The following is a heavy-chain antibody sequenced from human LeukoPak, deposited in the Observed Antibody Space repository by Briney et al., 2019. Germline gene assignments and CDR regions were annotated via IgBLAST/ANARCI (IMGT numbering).Heavy chain of an antibody. CDR2: IWRGGNYK. CDR3: VIDPPDSGWAFWS. V-gene: IGHV3-33*01. J-gene: IGHJ5*02. CDR1: GFNFRMHA. D-gene: IGHD6-19*01. Sequence: GRSLTPSCSASGFNFRMHAMHWVRQAPGKGLEWVAMIWRGGNYKFYVDSVKGRSTIFRDDSRSMLYLQMDSLTAEDTAVYYCVIDPPDSGWAFWSWGQGALVTVSS.